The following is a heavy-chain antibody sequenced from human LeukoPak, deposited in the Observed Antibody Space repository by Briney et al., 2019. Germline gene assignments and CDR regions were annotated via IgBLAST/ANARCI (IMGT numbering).Heavy chain of an antibody. CDR2: IYYSGST. Sequence: SETLSLTCTVSGGSISSYYWSWIRQPPGKGLEWIGYIYYSGSTNYNPSLKSRVTISVDTSKNQFSLKLSSVTAADTAVYYCARYGYYDFWSGYYMDVWGKGTTVTVSS. V-gene: IGHV4-59*08. CDR1: GGSISSYY. D-gene: IGHD3-3*01. J-gene: IGHJ6*03. CDR3: ARYGYYDFWSGYYMDV.